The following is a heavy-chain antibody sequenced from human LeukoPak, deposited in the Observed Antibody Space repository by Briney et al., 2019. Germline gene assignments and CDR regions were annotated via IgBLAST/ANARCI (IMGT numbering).Heavy chain of an antibody. D-gene: IGHD2-2*01. J-gene: IGHJ4*02. Sequence: SQTLSLTCAISGDSVSSNSAAWNWIRQSPSRGLEWLGRTYYRSKWYNDYAVSVKSQITINPDTSKNQFSLQLNSVTPEDTAVYYCARDPDEGTYGYCSSTSCSGMLTFDYWGQGTLVTVSS. CDR3: ARDPDEGTYGYCSSTSCSGMLTFDY. CDR2: TYYRSKWYN. V-gene: IGHV6-1*01. CDR1: GDSVSSNSAA.